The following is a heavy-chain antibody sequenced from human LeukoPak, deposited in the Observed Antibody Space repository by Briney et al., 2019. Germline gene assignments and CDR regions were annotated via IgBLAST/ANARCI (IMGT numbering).Heavy chain of an antibody. V-gene: IGHV3-66*01. D-gene: IGHD5-24*01. CDR1: EFSVGSNY. CDR3: VKDDGWVQYAN. J-gene: IGHJ4*02. CDR2: IYSGGST. Sequence: GGSLRLSCAASEFSVGSNYMTWVRQAPGKGLEWVSLIYSGGSTYYADSVKGRFTISRDNSKNTVYVQMNSLSAEDAAVYYCVKDDGWVQYANWGQGTLVTVSS.